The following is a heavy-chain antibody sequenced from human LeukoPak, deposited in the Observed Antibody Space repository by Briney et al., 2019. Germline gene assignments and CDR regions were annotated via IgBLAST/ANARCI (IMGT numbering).Heavy chain of an antibody. D-gene: IGHD3-22*01. J-gene: IGHJ3*02. V-gene: IGHV3-23*01. CDR2: ISGSGGST. CDR1: GFTFSSYA. CDR3: AKDIGDYYDSSGSDAFDI. Sequence: GGSLRLSCAASGFTFSSYAMSWVRQAPGKGLEWASAISGSGGSTYYADSVKGRFTISRDNSKNTLYLQMNSLRAEDTAVYYCAKDIGDYYDSSGSDAFDIWGQGTMVTVSS.